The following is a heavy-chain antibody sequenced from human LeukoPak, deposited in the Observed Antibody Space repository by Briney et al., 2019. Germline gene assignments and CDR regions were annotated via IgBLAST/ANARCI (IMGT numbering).Heavy chain of an antibody. CDR3: ARLAVAGTPHFDY. CDR2: IFTSGIT. D-gene: IGHD6-19*01. V-gene: IGHV4-4*07. CDR1: GGSVSTFY. Sequence: SETLSLTCTVSGGSVSTFYWSWIRQPAGKGLEWIGRIFTSGITNYNPSLKSRITMSVDTSKNQFSLKLSSVTAADTGVYYCARLAVAGTPHFDYWGQGTLVTVSS. J-gene: IGHJ4*02.